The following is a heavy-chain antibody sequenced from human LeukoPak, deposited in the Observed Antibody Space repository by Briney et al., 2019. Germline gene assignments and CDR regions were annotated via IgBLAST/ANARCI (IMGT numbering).Heavy chain of an antibody. J-gene: IGHJ4*02. CDR2: INPSGGST. V-gene: IGHV1-46*01. Sequence: GASVKVSCKASGYTFTSYDINWVRQAPGQGLEWMGIINPSGGSTSYAQKFQGRVTMTRDTSTSTVYMELSSLRSEDTAVYYCARAFSASHYYDSSGYIPHYFDYWGQGTLVTVSS. CDR1: GYTFTSYD. D-gene: IGHD3-22*01. CDR3: ARAFSASHYYDSSGYIPHYFDY.